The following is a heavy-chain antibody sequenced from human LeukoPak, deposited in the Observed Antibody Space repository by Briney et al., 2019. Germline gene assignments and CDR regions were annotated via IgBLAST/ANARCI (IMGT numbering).Heavy chain of an antibody. Sequence: ASVQVSCKASGYTFTTYDFNWIRQASGQGLEWMGWMNPKTGKAGYAQKFQGRLTITRDTSANTAYMDLSRLRSEDTAVYYCARGWFASGSYPWFDPWGQGTLVTVSS. J-gene: IGHJ5*02. CDR1: GYTFTTYD. D-gene: IGHD3-10*01. V-gene: IGHV1-8*01. CDR3: ARGWFASGSYPWFDP. CDR2: MNPKTGKA.